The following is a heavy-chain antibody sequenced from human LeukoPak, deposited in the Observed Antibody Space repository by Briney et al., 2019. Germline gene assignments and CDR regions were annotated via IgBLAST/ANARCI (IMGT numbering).Heavy chain of an antibody. V-gene: IGHV3-21*01. J-gene: IGHJ4*02. CDR2: ITTSGFYT. CDR3: ARVRSSGYDLAPFDY. D-gene: IGHD5-12*01. CDR1: GFTFSSYA. Sequence: GGSLRLSCAASGFTFSSYAMSWVRQAPGKGLEWLSSITTSGFYTYYADSVKGRFTISRDTANNSLYLQMNSLRGEDTAVYYCARVRSSGYDLAPFDYWGQGTLVTVSS.